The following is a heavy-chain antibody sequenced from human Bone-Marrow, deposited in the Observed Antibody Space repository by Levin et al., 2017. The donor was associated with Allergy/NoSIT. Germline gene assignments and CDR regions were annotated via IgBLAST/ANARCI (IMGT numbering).Heavy chain of an antibody. Sequence: QAGGSLRLSCAASGFTLSSYSMNWVRQAAGKGLEWVSYISSSSSTIYYADSVKGRFTISRDNAKNSLYLQMNNLRDEDTAVYYCARQNAWYVAYWGQGTLVTVSS. CDR2: ISSSSSTI. CDR1: GFTLSSYS. V-gene: IGHV3-48*02. CDR3: ARQNAWYVAY. J-gene: IGHJ4*02. D-gene: IGHD1-1*01.